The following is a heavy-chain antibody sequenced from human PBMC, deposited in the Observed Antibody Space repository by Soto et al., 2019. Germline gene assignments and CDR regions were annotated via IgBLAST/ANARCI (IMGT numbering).Heavy chain of an antibody. CDR3: ASDLGSGYDRGDY. V-gene: IGHV1-69*12. D-gene: IGHD5-12*01. CDR2: IISLFGTP. Sequence: QVQLVQSGGEVKKPGSSVKVSCKASGDTFTNHVFNWVRQAPGQGLEWMGGIISLFGTPNYSQRFQGRVTVTADESTATSSMELSSLRSEDTAVYYCASDLGSGYDRGDYWGQGTLVTVSS. J-gene: IGHJ4*02. CDR1: GDTFTNHV.